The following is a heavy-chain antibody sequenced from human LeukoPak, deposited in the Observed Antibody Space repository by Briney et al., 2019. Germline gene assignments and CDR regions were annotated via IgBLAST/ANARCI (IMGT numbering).Heavy chain of an antibody. Sequence: SETLSLTCAVYGGSFSGYYWSWIRQPPGKGLEWIGEINHSGSTNYNPSLKSRVTISVDTSKNQFSLKLSSVTAADTAVYYCARGLQPTNIVVVPAAYHFDYWGQGTLVTVSS. CDR1: GGSFSGYY. CDR3: ARGLQPTNIVVVPAAYHFDY. V-gene: IGHV4-34*01. CDR2: INHSGST. D-gene: IGHD2-2*01. J-gene: IGHJ4*02.